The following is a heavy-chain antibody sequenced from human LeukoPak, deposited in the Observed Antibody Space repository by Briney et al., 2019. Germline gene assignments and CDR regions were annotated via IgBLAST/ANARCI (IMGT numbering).Heavy chain of an antibody. V-gene: IGHV3-30-3*01. J-gene: IGHJ4*02. CDR3: ARGTDYYYDSSGYYTDY. CDR2: ISYDGSNK. CDR1: GFTFSSYA. D-gene: IGHD3-22*01. Sequence: PGGSLRLSCVASGFTFSSYAMPWVRQAPGKGLEWVAVISYDGSNKYYADSVKGRFTISRDNSKNTLYLQMNSLRAEDTAVYYCARGTDYYYDSSGYYTDYWGQGTLVTVSS.